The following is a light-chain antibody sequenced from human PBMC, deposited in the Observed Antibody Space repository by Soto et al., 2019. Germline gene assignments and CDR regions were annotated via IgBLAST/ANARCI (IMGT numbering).Light chain of an antibody. V-gene: IGLV2-14*03. CDR2: DVS. J-gene: IGLJ2*01. Sequence: QSVLTQPGSVSGSPGQSITISCTGTSSDVGGYNYVSWYQQHPGKAPKLMIYDVSNRPSGVSNRFSGSKSGNTASLTISGLQAEDEADYYCCSYTSSSTPAVFGGGTKVTVL. CDR1: SSDVGGYNY. CDR3: CSYTSSSTPAV.